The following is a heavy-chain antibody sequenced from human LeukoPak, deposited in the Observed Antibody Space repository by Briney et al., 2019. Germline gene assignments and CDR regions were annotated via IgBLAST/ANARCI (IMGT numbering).Heavy chain of an antibody. J-gene: IGHJ4*02. Sequence: SVKVSCKASGGTFSSYAISWVRQAPGQGLEWMGRIIPILGIANYAQKFQGRVTITADKSTSTAYMELSSLRSEDTAVYYCARDHPGYSSSWPYFDYWGQGTLVTVSS. V-gene: IGHV1-69*04. CDR3: ARDHPGYSSSWPYFDY. D-gene: IGHD6-13*01. CDR2: IIPILGIA. CDR1: GGTFSSYA.